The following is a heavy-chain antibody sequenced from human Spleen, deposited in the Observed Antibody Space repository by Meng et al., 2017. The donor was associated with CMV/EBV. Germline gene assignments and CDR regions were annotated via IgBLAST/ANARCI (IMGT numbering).Heavy chain of an antibody. V-gene: IGHV3-30*04. CDR2: ISYDGSNK. J-gene: IGHJ4*02. CDR3: ARDGLVVVPAARL. Sequence: ASGFTFSSYAMHWVRQAPGKGLEWVAVISYDGSNKYYADSVKGRFTISRGNSKNTLYLQMNSLRAEDTAVYYCARDGLVVVPAARLWGQGTLVTVSS. D-gene: IGHD2-2*01. CDR1: GFTFSSYA.